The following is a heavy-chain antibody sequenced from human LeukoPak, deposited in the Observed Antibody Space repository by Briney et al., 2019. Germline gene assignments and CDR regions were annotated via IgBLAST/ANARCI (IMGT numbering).Heavy chain of an antibody. CDR3: ARDLLAVAGKNY. V-gene: IGHV3-74*01. J-gene: IGHJ4*02. CDR2: IDSDGSST. D-gene: IGHD6-19*01. Sequence: GGSLRLSCAASGFTFSSYWIHWVRQAPGKGLLWVSRIDSDGSSTSYADSVKGRFTISRDNAKNTLYLQMNSLRAEDTAVYYCARDLLAVAGKNYWGQGTLVTVSS. CDR1: GFTFSSYW.